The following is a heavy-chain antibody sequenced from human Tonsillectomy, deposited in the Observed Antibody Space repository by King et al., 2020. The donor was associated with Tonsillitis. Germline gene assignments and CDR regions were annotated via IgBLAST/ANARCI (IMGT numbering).Heavy chain of an antibody. CDR3: ARGVYDILTGQFDY. Sequence: QLVQSGGGLVKPGGSLRLSCAASGFTFSDYYMSCIRQAPGKGLEWVSYISSSSSYTNYADSVKGRFTISRDNAKNSLYLQMNSLRAEDTAVYYCARGVYDILTGQFDYWGQGTLVTVSS. J-gene: IGHJ4*02. D-gene: IGHD3-9*01. CDR2: ISSSSSYT. V-gene: IGHV3-11*05. CDR1: GFTFSDYY.